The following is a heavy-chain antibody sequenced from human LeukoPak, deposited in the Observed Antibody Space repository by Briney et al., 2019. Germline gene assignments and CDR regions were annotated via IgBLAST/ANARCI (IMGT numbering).Heavy chain of an antibody. V-gene: IGHV3-33*02. CDR3: ARDGGDGSAWYKFDP. CDR2: LYSDGNKK. D-gene: IGHD6-13*01. J-gene: IGHJ5*02. CDR1: GFSFNNYG. Sequence: GGSLRLSCAASGFSFNNYGFHWVRQAPGKGLEWLAVLYSDGNKKYFADSVKDRFTVSRDSSTNTLFLQMNTMRVEDTAVYYCARDGGDGSAWYKFDPWGQGTLVTVSS.